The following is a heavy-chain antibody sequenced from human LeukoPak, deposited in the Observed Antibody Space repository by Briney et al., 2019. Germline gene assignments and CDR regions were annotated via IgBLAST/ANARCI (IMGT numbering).Heavy chain of an antibody. V-gene: IGHV3-48*03. D-gene: IGHD3-22*01. J-gene: IGHJ4*02. CDR2: ISSSGSTI. Sequence: GGSLRLSCAASGFTFSSYEMNWVRQAPGKGLEWVSYISSSGSTIYYADSVKGRFTISRDNAKNSLYLQMNSLRAEDTAVYYCARGPTYYYDSSGYSNAYYWGQVTLVTVSS. CDR3: ARGPTYYYDSSGYSNAYY. CDR1: GFTFSSYE.